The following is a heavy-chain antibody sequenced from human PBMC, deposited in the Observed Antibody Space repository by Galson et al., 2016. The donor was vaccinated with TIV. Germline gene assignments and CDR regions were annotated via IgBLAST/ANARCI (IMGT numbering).Heavy chain of an antibody. D-gene: IGHD3-16*01. CDR1: GVSISSGFSY. CDR2: IHFTGRT. J-gene: IGHJ6*02. V-gene: IGHV4-30-4*08. Sequence: TLSLTCSVSGVSISSGFSYWNWVRQSPGQGLVWIGYIHFTGRTYYNPSFQSRVSISVDRSKNQFSLKLRSVTAADTAVYYCARVGLKCYYGLDVWGQGTTVTVSS. CDR3: ARVGLKCYYGLDV.